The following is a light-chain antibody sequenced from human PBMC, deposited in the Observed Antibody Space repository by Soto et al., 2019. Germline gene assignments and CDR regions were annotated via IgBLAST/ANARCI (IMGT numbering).Light chain of an antibody. Sequence: QSVLTQPPSVSGAPGQRVTISCTGSSSNIGAGYDVHWYQQLPGTAPKLLIYGNSNRPSGVPDRFSGSKSGTSASLAITGLQAEDAADYYCQSYDSSLSGWVFGTGTKVTV. CDR3: QSYDSSLSGWV. V-gene: IGLV1-40*01. CDR1: SSNIGAGYD. CDR2: GNS. J-gene: IGLJ1*01.